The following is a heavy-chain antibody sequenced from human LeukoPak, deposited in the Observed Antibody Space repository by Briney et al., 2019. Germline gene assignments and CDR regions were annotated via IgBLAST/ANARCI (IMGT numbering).Heavy chain of an antibody. Sequence: GGSLRLSSAASVFTFSDYYMSWIRQAAGKGLEWVSYISSSGSTIYYADSVKGRFTISRDDAKNSLYLQMNSLRAEDTAVYYCTRDPTIFGVVTPEDYSAQGTLVTVSS. CDR1: VFTFSDYY. V-gene: IGHV3-11*04. J-gene: IGHJ4*02. CDR3: TRDPTIFGVVTPEDY. CDR2: ISSSGSTI. D-gene: IGHD3-3*01.